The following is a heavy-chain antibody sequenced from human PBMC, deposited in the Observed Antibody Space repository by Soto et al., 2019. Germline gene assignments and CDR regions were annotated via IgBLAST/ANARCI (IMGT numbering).Heavy chain of an antibody. CDR1: GGTFSSYA. CDR3: ARAFDYGDYYYYGMDV. D-gene: IGHD4-17*01. J-gene: IGHJ6*01. CDR2: IIPIFGTA. Sequence: GAPVKVSCKASGGTFSSYAISWVRQAPGQGLEWMGGIIPIFGTANYAQKFQGRVTITADESTSTAYMELSSLRSEDTAVYYCARAFDYGDYYYYGMDVWGQGTTVTVSS. V-gene: IGHV1-69*13.